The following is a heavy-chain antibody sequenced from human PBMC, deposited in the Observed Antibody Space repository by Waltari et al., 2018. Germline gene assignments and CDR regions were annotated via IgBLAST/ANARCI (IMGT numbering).Heavy chain of an antibody. CDR3: ARDLLIHYGDYGAFDI. D-gene: IGHD4-17*01. V-gene: IGHV1-69*08. J-gene: IGHJ3*02. CDR1: GGTFSSYT. CDR2: IIPILGIA. Sequence: QVQLVQSGAEVKKPGSSVKVSCKASGGTFSSYTISWVRQAPGQGLEWMGKIIPILGIANYAQKFQGRVTSTADKSTSTAYMELSSLRSEDTAVYYCARDLLIHYGDYGAFDIWGQGTMVTVSS.